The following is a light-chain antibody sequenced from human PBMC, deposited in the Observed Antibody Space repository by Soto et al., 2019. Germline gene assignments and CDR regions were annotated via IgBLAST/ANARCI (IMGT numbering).Light chain of an antibody. CDR2: TDS. V-gene: IGLV1-47*01. CDR3: ATWDDSLSGVV. J-gene: IGLJ3*02. Sequence: QSVLTQPPSASGTPGQGVTISCSGSSSNIGSNYVYWYQHLPGTAPKLLIYTDSRRPSGVPDRFSGSKSGTSASLAISGLRSEDEADYYCATWDDSLSGVVFGGGTKLTV. CDR1: SSNIGSNY.